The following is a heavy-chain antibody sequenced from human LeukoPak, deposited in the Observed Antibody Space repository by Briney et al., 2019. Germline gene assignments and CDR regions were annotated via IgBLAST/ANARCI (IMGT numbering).Heavy chain of an antibody. CDR2: IDPSDSET. Sequence: GESLKISCKASGYSFTSYWIGWVRQMPGKGLEWMGIIDPSDSETRYTPSFQGQVTISVDKSLTTAYLQWNSLKAADTAMYYCARQTAMGRSGDYWGQGTLVTVSS. CDR3: ARQTAMGRSGDY. D-gene: IGHD5-18*01. CDR1: GYSFTSYW. V-gene: IGHV5-51*01. J-gene: IGHJ4*02.